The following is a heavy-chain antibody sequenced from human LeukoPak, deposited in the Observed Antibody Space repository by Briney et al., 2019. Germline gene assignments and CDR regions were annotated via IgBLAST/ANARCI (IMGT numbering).Heavy chain of an antibody. CDR2: IYSGGST. J-gene: IGHJ4*02. CDR1: GFTVDSNY. Sequence: GGSLSLSCAASGFTVDSNYMTWVRQAPGKGLEWVSVIYSGGSTYYADSVKGRFTISRDNSKNTLHLQMNSLRAEDTAVYYCAKEAVTGTLYHGGQGTLVTVSS. V-gene: IGHV3-66*01. CDR3: AKEAVTGTLYH. D-gene: IGHD6-19*01.